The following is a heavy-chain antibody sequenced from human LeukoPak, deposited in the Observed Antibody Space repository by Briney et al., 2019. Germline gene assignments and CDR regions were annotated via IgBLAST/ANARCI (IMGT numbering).Heavy chain of an antibody. D-gene: IGHD3-22*01. J-gene: IGHJ4*02. CDR1: GFTFSDYY. V-gene: IGHV3-11*04. Sequence: GGSLRLSCVASGFTFSDYYMGWIRQAPGRGLEWISYITNNGGAMFYADSLKGRLTIFRDNAKKSLYLQMNSLRPDDTALYYCARALADTRGYYLGFDYWGQGTLVTVSS. CDR3: ARALADTRGYYLGFDY. CDR2: ITNNGGAM.